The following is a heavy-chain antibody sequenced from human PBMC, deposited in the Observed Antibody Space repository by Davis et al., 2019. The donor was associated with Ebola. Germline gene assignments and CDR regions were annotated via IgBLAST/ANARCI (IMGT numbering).Heavy chain of an antibody. CDR2: INPNSGGT. Sequence: ASVKVSCKASGYTFTGYYMHWVRQAPGQGLEWMGWINPNSGGTNYAQKFQGRVTMTRDTSISTAYMELSRLRSDDTAVYYCAREGGRITIFGVVISDNWFDPWGQRTLVTVSS. D-gene: IGHD3-3*01. J-gene: IGHJ5*02. CDR3: AREGGRITIFGVVISDNWFDP. CDR1: GYTFTGYY. V-gene: IGHV1-2*02.